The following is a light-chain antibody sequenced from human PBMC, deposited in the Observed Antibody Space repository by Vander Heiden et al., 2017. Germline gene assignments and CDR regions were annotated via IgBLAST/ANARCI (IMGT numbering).Light chain of an antibody. CDR2: GAS. J-gene: IGKJ2*01. CDR3: QQYKNWPPA. CDR1: QSVSSN. Sequence: ELVMTQSPATLSVSPGERATLSCRASQSVSSNLAWYQQKPGQAPRLLIYGASTRATGIPARFSGSGSGTEFTLTISSLQSEDFAVYYCQQYKNWPPAFGRGTKLEIK. V-gene: IGKV3-15*01.